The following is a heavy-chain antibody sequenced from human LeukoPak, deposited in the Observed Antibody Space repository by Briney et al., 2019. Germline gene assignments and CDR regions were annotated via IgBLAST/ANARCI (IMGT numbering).Heavy chain of an antibody. V-gene: IGHV4-34*01. CDR1: GGSFSGYY. CDR2: INHSGST. D-gene: IGHD2-21*02. J-gene: IGHJ4*02. Sequence: SSETLSLTCAVYGGSFSGYYWSWIRQPPGKGLEWIGEINHSGSTNYNPSLKSRVTISVDTSKNQFSLKLSSVTAADTAVYYCARVGRGVVVTAINSGWLDYWGQGTLVTVSS. CDR3: ARVGRGVVVTAINSGWLDY.